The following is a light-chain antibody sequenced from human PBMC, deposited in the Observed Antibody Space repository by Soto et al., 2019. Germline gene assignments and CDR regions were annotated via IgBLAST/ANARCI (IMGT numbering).Light chain of an antibody. Sequence: EIVMTQSPAILSVSSGERATLSCRASQSVSSNLAWYQQKSGQTPRLLIYGASTRASDIPARFSGGGSGTEFTLTISSLHSEDFAVYYCQQYDNWPLTFGGGTKVEI. CDR2: GAS. J-gene: IGKJ4*01. CDR3: QQYDNWPLT. V-gene: IGKV3-15*01. CDR1: QSVSSN.